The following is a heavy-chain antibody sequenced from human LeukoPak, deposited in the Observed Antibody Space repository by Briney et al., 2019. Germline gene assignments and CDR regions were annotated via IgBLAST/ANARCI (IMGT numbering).Heavy chain of an antibody. CDR1: GFTFSTFA. Sequence: AGGSLRLSCAASGFTFSTFAMSWVRQAPGKGLEWVAEISTSGGGTYYADSVTGRFTISRDNSKNTLYLQMNSLRAEDTAVYYCAKAVAATHYYYYYYMDVWGKGTTVTVSS. D-gene: IGHD2-15*01. V-gene: IGHV3-23*01. CDR3: AKAVAATHYYYYYYMDV. J-gene: IGHJ6*03. CDR2: ISTSGGGT.